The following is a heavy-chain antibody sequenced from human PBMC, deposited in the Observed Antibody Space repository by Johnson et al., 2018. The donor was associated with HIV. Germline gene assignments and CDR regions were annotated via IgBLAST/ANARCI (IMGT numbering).Heavy chain of an antibody. V-gene: IGHV3-30-3*01. CDR3: AKGPAAVFGLVADI. CDR1: GFTFSSYA. D-gene: IGHD3/OR15-3a*01. CDR2: ISYDGSNK. Sequence: QVQLVESGGGVVQPGKSLRLSCAVSGFTFSSYAMVRQAPGKGLEWVAVISYDGSNKYYADSVKGRFTIFRDNSRNTLYLQMNSLRVDDTAVYYCAKGPAAVFGLVADIWGQGTKVTVSS. J-gene: IGHJ3*02.